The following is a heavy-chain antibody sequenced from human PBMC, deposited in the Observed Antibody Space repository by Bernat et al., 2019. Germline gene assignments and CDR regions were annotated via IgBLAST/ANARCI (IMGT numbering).Heavy chain of an antibody. J-gene: IGHJ4*02. D-gene: IGHD1-26*01. Sequence: QVQLQQWGAGLLKPSETLSLTCAVYGGSFSGYYWSWIRQPPGKGLEWIGEINHSGSTNYNPSLKSRVTISVDTSKNQFTLKLGSVTAADTAVYYCARLSGGDPHAVDYWGQGTLVTVSS. CDR3: ARLSGGDPHAVDY. V-gene: IGHV4-34*01. CDR2: INHSGST. CDR1: GGSFSGYY.